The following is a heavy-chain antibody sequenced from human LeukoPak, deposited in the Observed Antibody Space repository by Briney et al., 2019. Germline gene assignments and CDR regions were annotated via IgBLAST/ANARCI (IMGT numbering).Heavy chain of an antibody. CDR2: ISGSGDST. V-gene: IGHV3-23*01. CDR1: GFTFSSNA. D-gene: IGHD3-16*02. J-gene: IGHJ4*02. CDR3: ARESYVWGSYRYYFDY. Sequence: GGSLRLSCAASGFTFSSNAMSWVRQAPGKGLEWVSAISGSGDSTFYADSVKGRFTISRDNSKNTLYLQMNSLRAEDTAVYYCARESYVWGSYRYYFDYWGQGTLVTVSS.